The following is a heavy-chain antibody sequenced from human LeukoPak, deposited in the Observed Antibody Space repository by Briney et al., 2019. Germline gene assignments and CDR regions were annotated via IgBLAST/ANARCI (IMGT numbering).Heavy chain of an antibody. CDR3: ARDMGHTGYDLYDY. CDR1: GINFRGYW. CDR2: MKQDGSEK. J-gene: IGHJ4*02. V-gene: IGHV3-7*01. D-gene: IGHD5-12*01. Sequence: GGSLRLSCAVSGINFRGYWMAWVRQAPGKGLEWVANMKQDGSEKYYVDSVKGRFTISRDNAKNSLYLEMNSLRVEDTAVYYCARDMGHTGYDLYDYWGQGTLVTVSS.